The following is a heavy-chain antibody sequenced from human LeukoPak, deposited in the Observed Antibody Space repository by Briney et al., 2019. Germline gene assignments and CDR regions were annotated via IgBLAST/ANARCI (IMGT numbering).Heavy chain of an antibody. CDR1: GFNFSSYG. J-gene: IGHJ3*02. Sequence: GGSLRLSCAASGFNFSSYGMSWVRQAPGKGLEWVSVISGSGGSTDYADSVKGRFTISRDNSKNTLYLQMNSLRAEDTAVYYCAKGSLRLRYFDWLAKGDAFDIWGQGTMVTVSS. V-gene: IGHV3-23*01. CDR2: ISGSGGST. CDR3: AKGSLRLRYFDWLAKGDAFDI. D-gene: IGHD3-9*01.